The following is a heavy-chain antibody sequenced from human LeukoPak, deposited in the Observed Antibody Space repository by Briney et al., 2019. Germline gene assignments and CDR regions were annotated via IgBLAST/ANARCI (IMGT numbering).Heavy chain of an antibody. CDR3: ARAGITMVRGVLNWFDP. V-gene: IGHV1-2*04. Sequence: GASVKVSCKASGYTFTGYYMHWVRQAPGQGLEWMGWINPNGGGTNYAQKFQGWVTMTRDTSISTAYMELSRLRSDDTAVYYCARAGITMVRGVLNWFDPWGQGTLVTVSS. D-gene: IGHD3-10*01. J-gene: IGHJ5*02. CDR2: INPNGGGT. CDR1: GYTFTGYY.